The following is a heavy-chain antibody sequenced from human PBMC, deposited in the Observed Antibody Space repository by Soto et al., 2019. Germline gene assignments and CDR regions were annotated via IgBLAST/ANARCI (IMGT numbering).Heavy chain of an antibody. CDR1: GFTFSSYG. J-gene: IGHJ6*02. D-gene: IGHD3-10*01. V-gene: IGHV3-30*03. CDR2: ISYDGSNK. CDR3: ATRYGSGSYYPLYYYYGMDV. Sequence: QVQLVESGGGVVQPGRSLRLSCAASGFTFSSYGMHWVRQAPGKGLEWVAVISYDGSNKYYADSVKGRFTISRDNSKNTLYLQMNSRRAEDTAVYYCATRYGSGSYYPLYYYYGMDVWGQGTTVTVSS.